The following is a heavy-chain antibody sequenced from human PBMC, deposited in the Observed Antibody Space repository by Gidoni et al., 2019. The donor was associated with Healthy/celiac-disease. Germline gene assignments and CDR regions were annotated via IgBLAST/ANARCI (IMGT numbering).Heavy chain of an antibody. CDR2: IYYSGRP. V-gene: IGHV4-31*03. CDR3: AGAIAYDFWVGRGGRDV. J-gene: IGHJ6*02. D-gene: IGHD3-3*01. Sequence: QVQLQESGPGLVKPSQTLSLTCTVAGCSISSGGYYRSWIRQPPGKGLEWIGSIYYSGRPYYNPDLKRRVTISVKQSKNHFSLRLRSGTAAETAVYDCAGAIAYDFWVGRGGRDVWGQGTTVTVSS. CDR1: GCSISSGGYY.